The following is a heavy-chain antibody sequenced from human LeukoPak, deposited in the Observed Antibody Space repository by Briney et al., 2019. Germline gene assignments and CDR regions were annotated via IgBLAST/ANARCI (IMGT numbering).Heavy chain of an antibody. V-gene: IGHV3-48*01. Sequence: GGSLRLSCAASGFTFSSHSMNWVRQAPGKGLEWVSYISSSSSTKYYADSVKGRFTISRDNGKNSLDLQMNSLRAEDTAVYYCARGAYYYGDWGQGTLVTVSS. D-gene: IGHD3-10*01. CDR1: GFTFSSHS. CDR3: ARGAYYYGD. J-gene: IGHJ4*02. CDR2: ISSSSSTK.